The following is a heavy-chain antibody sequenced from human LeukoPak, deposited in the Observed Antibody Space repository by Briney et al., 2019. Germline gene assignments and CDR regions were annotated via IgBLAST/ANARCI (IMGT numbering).Heavy chain of an antibody. CDR3: ARERDSYGLYYYYMDV. CDR2: IYSGGST. V-gene: IGHV3-53*01. D-gene: IGHD5-18*01. Sequence: PGGSLRLSCAASGFTVSSNYMSWVRQAPGKGLEWVSVIYSGGSTYYADSVKGRFTISRDNSKNTLYLQMNSLRAEDTAVYYCARERDSYGLYYYYMDVWGKGTTVTVPS. CDR1: GFTVSSNY. J-gene: IGHJ6*03.